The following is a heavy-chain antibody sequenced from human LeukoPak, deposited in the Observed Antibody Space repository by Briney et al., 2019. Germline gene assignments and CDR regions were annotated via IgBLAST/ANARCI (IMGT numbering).Heavy chain of an antibody. J-gene: IGHJ3*02. CDR3: AKDRLGVIISGAFDI. V-gene: IGHV3-23*01. CDR1: EFTFSSYA. D-gene: IGHD3-3*01. CDR2: ISAGVGNT. Sequence: PGGSLRLSCAASEFTFSSYAMTWVRQAPGKGLEWVSGISAGVGNTYYADSVKGRFTIARDNSKNTLYLRMNSLRAEDTAVYYCAKDRLGVIISGAFDIWGQGTMVTVSS.